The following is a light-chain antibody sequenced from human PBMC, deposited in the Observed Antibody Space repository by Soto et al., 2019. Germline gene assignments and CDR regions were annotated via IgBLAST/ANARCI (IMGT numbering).Light chain of an antibody. V-gene: IGKV1-39*01. J-gene: IGKJ1*01. CDR1: QSISSY. CDR2: TSS. CDR3: QQGYSRPRT. Sequence: DIQMTQSPSSLSASVGDRVTITCRASQSISSYLNWYQQKPGKAPKLLIFTSSNLESGVPSRFSGSGSGTDFTLTISSLQPEDFATYFCQQGYSRPRTFGQGTKVDIK.